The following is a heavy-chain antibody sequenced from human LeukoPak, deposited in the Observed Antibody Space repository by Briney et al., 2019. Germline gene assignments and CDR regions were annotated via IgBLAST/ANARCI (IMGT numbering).Heavy chain of an antibody. J-gene: IGHJ2*01. Sequence: SETLSLTCTVSGGSISSSSYYWSWIRQPPGKGLEWIGEINHSGSTNYNPSLKSRVTISVDTSKNQFSLKLSSVTAADTAVYYCARSPSGGAKRIVGATGSWYFDLWGRGTLVTVSS. CDR3: ARSPSGGAKRIVGATGSWYFDL. V-gene: IGHV4-39*07. CDR2: INHSGST. CDR1: GGSISSSSYY. D-gene: IGHD1-26*01.